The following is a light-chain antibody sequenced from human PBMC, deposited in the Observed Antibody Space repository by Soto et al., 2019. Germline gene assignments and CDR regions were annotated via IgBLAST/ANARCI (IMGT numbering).Light chain of an antibody. CDR2: LNSDGTH. V-gene: IGLV4-69*01. J-gene: IGLJ2*01. Sequence: QPVLTQSPSASASLGASVKLTCTLSSGHSSYAIAWHQQQPEKGPRYLMILNSDGTHTKGEGIPDRFSGSSSGAERYLTISSLQSEDEADYYCQTWGTGPVIFGGGTKVTVL. CDR3: QTWGTGPVI. CDR1: SGHSSYA.